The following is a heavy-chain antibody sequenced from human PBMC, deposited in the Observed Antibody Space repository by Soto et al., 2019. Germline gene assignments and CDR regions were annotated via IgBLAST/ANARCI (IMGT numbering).Heavy chain of an antibody. D-gene: IGHD6-25*01. CDR1: GGSFSGYY. J-gene: IGHJ5*02. CDR2: INHSGST. V-gene: IGHV4-34*01. CDR3: ARARSSGRHSKFDP. Sequence: SETLSLTCAVYGGSFSGYYWSWIRQPPGKGLEWIGEINHSGSTNYNPSLKSRVTISVDTSKNQFSLKLSSVTAADTAVYYCARARSSGRHSKFDPWGQGTLVTVSS.